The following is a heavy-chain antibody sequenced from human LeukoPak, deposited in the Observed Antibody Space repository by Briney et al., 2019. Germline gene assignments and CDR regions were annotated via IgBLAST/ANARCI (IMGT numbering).Heavy chain of an antibody. V-gene: IGHV3-30*02. CDR2: IRYDGNNK. D-gene: IGHD2-2*01. CDR3: AKPMCSSTSCYRYFDY. J-gene: IGHJ4*02. CDR1: GFTFSSYG. Sequence: GGSLRLSCAASGFTFSSYGMHWVRQAPGKGLEWVAFIRYDGNNKYYADSVKGRFTISRDNSKNTLYLQMNSLRVEDTAVYYCAKPMCSSTSCYRYFDYWGQGSPVTVSS.